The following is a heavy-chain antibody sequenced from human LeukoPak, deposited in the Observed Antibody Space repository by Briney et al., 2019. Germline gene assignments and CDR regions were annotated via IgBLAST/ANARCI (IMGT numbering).Heavy chain of an antibody. CDR2: IYYSGST. Sequence: SETLSLTCTVSGGSISSYYWSWTRQPPGKGLEWIGYIYYSGSTNYNPSLKSRVTISVDTSKNQFSLKLSSVTAADTAVYYCARGALAAAGNPRFDYWGQGTLVTVSS. CDR3: ARGALAAAGNPRFDY. J-gene: IGHJ4*02. CDR1: GGSISSYY. V-gene: IGHV4-59*01. D-gene: IGHD6-13*01.